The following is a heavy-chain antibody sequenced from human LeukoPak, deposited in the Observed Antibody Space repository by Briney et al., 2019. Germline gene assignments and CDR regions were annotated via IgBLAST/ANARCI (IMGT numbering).Heavy chain of an antibody. CDR1: GFTFSNHY. D-gene: IGHD1-26*01. Sequence: QPGGSLRLSCAASGFTFSNHYISWVRQAPGKGLEWVANINQDGRDKYFVDSVRDRFTISRDSAQNSVSLQMNSLRAEDTAVYYCARESGLSNRDDAFDLWGQGTMVTVSS. V-gene: IGHV3-7*01. CDR3: ARESGLSNRDDAFDL. J-gene: IGHJ3*01. CDR2: INQDGRDK.